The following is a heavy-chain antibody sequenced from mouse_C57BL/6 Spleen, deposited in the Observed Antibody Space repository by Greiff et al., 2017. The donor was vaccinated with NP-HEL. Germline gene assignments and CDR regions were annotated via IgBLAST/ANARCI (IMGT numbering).Heavy chain of an antibody. CDR3: ATGYSLTGNAMDY. J-gene: IGHJ4*01. CDR1: GFTFSDYG. CDR2: ISSCSSTI. V-gene: IGHV5-17*01. D-gene: IGHD4-1*01. Sequence: EVMLVESGGGLVKPGGSLKLSCAASGFTFSDYGMHWVRQAPEKGLEWVAYISSCSSTIYYADTVKGRFTISRDNAKNTLFLQMTSLRSEDTAMYYCATGYSLTGNAMDYWGQGTSVTVSS.